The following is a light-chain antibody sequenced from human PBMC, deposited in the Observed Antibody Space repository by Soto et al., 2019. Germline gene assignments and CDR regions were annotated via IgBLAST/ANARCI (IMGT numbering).Light chain of an antibody. CDR2: AAS. Sequence: DIQMTQSPSSLSASVGDRVTITCRASQSISSYLNWYQQKPGKAPKLLIYAASSLQSVVPSRFSGSGSGKDFTLTISSLQPEDFATYYCQQSYSTPWTFGQGTKVEIK. J-gene: IGKJ1*01. CDR1: QSISSY. CDR3: QQSYSTPWT. V-gene: IGKV1-39*01.